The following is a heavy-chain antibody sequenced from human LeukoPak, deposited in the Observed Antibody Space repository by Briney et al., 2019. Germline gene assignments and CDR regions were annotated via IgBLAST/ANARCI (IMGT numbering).Heavy chain of an antibody. Sequence: SETLSLTCTVSGGSINNYYWTWIRQPPGKGLEWIGYIDYTGSTNYNPSLKSRLTMSVDTSKNHFSLKLSSLTAADTAVYYCARDEGWLRLDYWGQGTLVTVSS. CDR3: ARDEGWLRLDY. V-gene: IGHV4-59*01. J-gene: IGHJ4*02. CDR1: GGSINNYY. CDR2: IDYTGST. D-gene: IGHD5-12*01.